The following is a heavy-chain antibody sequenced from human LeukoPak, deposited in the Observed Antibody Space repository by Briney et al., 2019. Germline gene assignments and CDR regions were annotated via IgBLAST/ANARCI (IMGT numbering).Heavy chain of an antibody. D-gene: IGHD3-16*01. CDR1: GFKFTNYA. CDR2: ISGSGGST. V-gene: IGHV3-23*01. CDR3: AKDLVSRRRLGSSEKVDY. Sequence: PGGSLRLSCAASGFKFTNYAMHWVRQAPGKGLEWVSAISGSGGSTYYADSVKGRFTISRDNSKNTLFLEMNRLTADDTAVYYCAKDLVSRRRLGSSEKVDYWGRGTLVTVSS. J-gene: IGHJ4*02.